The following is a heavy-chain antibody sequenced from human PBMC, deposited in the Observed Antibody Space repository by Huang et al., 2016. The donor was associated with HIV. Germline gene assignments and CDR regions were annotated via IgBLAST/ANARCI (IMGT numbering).Heavy chain of an antibody. CDR3: ARGGGIQLWLLGYYYMDV. CDR2: ISVYNGNT. Sequence: QVQLVQSGAEVKKPGASVKVSCKASGYTFSSFGISWVRQAPGQGLEWVGWISVYNGNTKFAQKFQGRRTMTTDTATSTAYMELRSLRSDDTAVYYCARGGGIQLWLLGYYYMDVWGNGTTVTVSS. D-gene: IGHD5-18*01. V-gene: IGHV1-18*01. J-gene: IGHJ6*03. CDR1: GYTFSSFG.